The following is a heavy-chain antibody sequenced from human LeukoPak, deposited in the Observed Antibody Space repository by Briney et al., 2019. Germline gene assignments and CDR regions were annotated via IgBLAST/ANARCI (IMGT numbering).Heavy chain of an antibody. CDR1: GYTFTSYG. Sequence: ASVKVSCKASGYTFTSYGISWVRQAPGQGLEWMGWISAYNGNTNYAQKFQGRVTITADESTSTAYMELSSLRSEDTAVYYCARDRGRRYYGMDVWGQGTTVTVSS. V-gene: IGHV1-18*01. D-gene: IGHD3-10*01. J-gene: IGHJ6*02. CDR2: ISAYNGNT. CDR3: ARDRGRRYYGMDV.